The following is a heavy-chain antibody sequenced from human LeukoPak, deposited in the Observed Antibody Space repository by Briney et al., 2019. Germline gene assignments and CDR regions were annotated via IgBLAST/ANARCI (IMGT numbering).Heavy chain of an antibody. V-gene: IGHV4-59*01. CDR1: GGSISSYY. CDR3: AREYCSSTSCLLDY. J-gene: IGHJ4*02. Sequence: PSETLSLTCTVSGGSISSYYWSWIRQPPGKGLEWIGYIYCSGSTNYNPSLKSRVTISVDTSKNQFSLKLSSVTAADTAVYYCAREYCSSTSCLLDYWGQGTLVTVSS. D-gene: IGHD2-2*01. CDR2: IYCSGST.